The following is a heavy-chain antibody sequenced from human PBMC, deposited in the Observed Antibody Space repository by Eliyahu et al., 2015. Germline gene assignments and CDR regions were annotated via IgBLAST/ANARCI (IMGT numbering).Heavy chain of an antibody. J-gene: IGHJ4*02. CDR3: AKKEGSIAVGFDY. CDR1: GFXFSSYA. V-gene: IGHV3-23*04. D-gene: IGHD6-19*01. CDR2: ISGSGGST. Sequence: EVQLVXSGGGLVQPGGSLXLSCXASGFXFSSYAMSWARQAPGKGXEXVSAISGSGGSTYYADSVKGRFTISRDNSKNTLYLQMNSLRAEDTAVYYCAKKEGSIAVGFDYWGQGTLVTVSS.